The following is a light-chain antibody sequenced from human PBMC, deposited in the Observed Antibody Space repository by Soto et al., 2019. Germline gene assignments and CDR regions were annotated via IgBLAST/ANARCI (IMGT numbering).Light chain of an antibody. CDR2: EAT. J-gene: IGLJ1*01. Sequence: QSALTQPASVSGSPGQSITISCAGTSDDVGAYKYVSWYQQHPGKAPQLLIYEATNRPSGISGRFSASKSGNTASLTISGLQAEDEADYYCSSYSRNTLVGFGPGTKVTVL. V-gene: IGLV2-14*01. CDR3: SSYSRNTLVG. CDR1: SDDVGAYKY.